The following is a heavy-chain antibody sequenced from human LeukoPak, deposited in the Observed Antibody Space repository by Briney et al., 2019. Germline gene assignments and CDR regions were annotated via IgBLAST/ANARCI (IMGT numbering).Heavy chain of an antibody. Sequence: ASVKVSCKPSVYTFTDYYMHWVRQAPGHRLEWLGWVNPNSGGTNYAQTFRGRLTMTGDASISTAYMEMGRLKSDDTAMYYCARSRIPIFGVAISGPPDFDYWGQGTLVTVSS. D-gene: IGHD3-3*01. CDR2: VNPNSGGT. V-gene: IGHV1-2*02. CDR3: ARSRIPIFGVAISGPPDFDY. CDR1: VYTFTDYY. J-gene: IGHJ4*02.